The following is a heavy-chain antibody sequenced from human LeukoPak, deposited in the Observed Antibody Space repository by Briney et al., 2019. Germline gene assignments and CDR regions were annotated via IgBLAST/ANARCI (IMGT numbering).Heavy chain of an antibody. V-gene: IGHV3-33*01. CDR3: ARDRDGYCSGGGCYSGGFDV. Sequence: PGGSLRLSCAASGFAFSSYGMLWVRQAPGKGLEWVAVIWYDGSKKYYADSVKGRFTISRDNSMSTLYLQMNSLRAEDTAVYYYARDRDGYCSGGGCYSGGFDVWGQGTTVTVSS. D-gene: IGHD2-15*01. J-gene: IGHJ6*02. CDR2: IWYDGSKK. CDR1: GFAFSSYG.